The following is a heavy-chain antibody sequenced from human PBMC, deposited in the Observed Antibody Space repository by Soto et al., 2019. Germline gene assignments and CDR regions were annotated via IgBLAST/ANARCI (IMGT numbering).Heavy chain of an antibody. CDR1: GGSIASSLYY. J-gene: IGHJ4*02. D-gene: IGHD6-19*01. CDR2: IYYSGST. V-gene: IGHV4-39*01. Sequence: SETLSLTFTVSGGSIASSLYYWGWVRQSPGKGLEWIESIYYSGSTHYNPSLKSRVTVSVDTSKNQFSLKLTSVTAADTAVYFCVSHRNYIVVSGSSFDYWSQGTLVTVSS. CDR3: VSHRNYIVVSGSSFDY.